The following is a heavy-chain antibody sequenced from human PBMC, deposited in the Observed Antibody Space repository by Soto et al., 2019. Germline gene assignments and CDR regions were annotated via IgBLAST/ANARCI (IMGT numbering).Heavy chain of an antibody. J-gene: IGHJ6*03. V-gene: IGHV3-74*01. Sequence: VKLVESGGGLVQPGGSLRLSCAASGFTFSNYWMYWVRQAPGQGLVWVSRINSDGSVSRYADSVKGRLTISGDNVKNTLYLQMNSLRVEDTAVYYCARGDCVGGSCYSLAGSFYYYMDVWGKGTTVTVFS. CDR1: GFTFSNYW. CDR3: ARGDCVGGSCYSLAGSFYYYMDV. D-gene: IGHD2-15*01. CDR2: INSDGSVS.